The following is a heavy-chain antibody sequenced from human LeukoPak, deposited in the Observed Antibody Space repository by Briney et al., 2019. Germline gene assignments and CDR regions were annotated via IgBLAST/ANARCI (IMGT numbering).Heavy chain of an antibody. CDR2: ISYDGSNK. Sequence: GGSLRLSCAASGFTFSSYAMHWVRQAPGKGLEWVAVISYDGSNKYYADSVKGRFTISRDNSKNTLYLQMNSLRAGDTAVYFCARGLRGYSGYATYYYYYYSMDVWGQGTTVTVSS. D-gene: IGHD5-12*01. J-gene: IGHJ6*02. CDR3: ARGLRGYSGYATYYYYYYSMDV. CDR1: GFTFSSYA. V-gene: IGHV3-30-3*01.